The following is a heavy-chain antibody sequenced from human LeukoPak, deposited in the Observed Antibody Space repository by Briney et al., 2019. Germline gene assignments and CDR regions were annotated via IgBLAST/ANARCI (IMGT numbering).Heavy chain of an antibody. J-gene: IGHJ4*02. CDR1: GGSISSSRYY. CDR3: ATVTDQLDY. CDR2: MYYSGST. Sequence: KPSETLSLTCTVSGGSISSSRYYWGWIRQPPGKGLEWIGSMYYSGSTYYNPSLKSRVTISVDTSRYHFSLKLSSVTAADTAVYYCATVTDQLDYWGQGTLVTVSS. V-gene: IGHV4-39*02. D-gene: IGHD1-1*01.